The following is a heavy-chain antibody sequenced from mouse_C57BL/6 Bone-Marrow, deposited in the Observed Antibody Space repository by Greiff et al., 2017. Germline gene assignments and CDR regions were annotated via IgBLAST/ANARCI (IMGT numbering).Heavy chain of an antibody. CDR3: ARENWDGYWYFDV. CDR2: INPSNGGT. D-gene: IGHD4-1*01. CDR1: GYTFTSYW. V-gene: IGHV1-53*01. Sequence: QVQLQQPGTELVKPGASVKLSCKASGYTFTSYWMHWVKQRPGQGLEWIGNINPSNGGTNYNEKFKSKATLTVDKSSSTADMQRSSLTSEDSAVYYCARENWDGYWYFDVWGTGTTVTVSS. J-gene: IGHJ1*03.